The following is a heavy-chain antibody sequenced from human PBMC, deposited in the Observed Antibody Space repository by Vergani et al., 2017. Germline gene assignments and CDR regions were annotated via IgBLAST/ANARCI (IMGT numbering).Heavy chain of an antibody. CDR3: AYTCMTFSDYYMDD. CDR1: GFPFSSYA. J-gene: IGHJ6*03. CDR2: ISGSGGST. V-gene: IGHV3-23*01. Sequence: EVQLLESRGGLVQPGGSLRLSCAASGFPFSSYALSWVRQAPGKGLEWVSAISGSGGSTYYADSVKGRFTIARDNSKNTLYLQMNSVRAEDTAVYYCAYTCMTFSDYYMDDWGKGTTVTVSS. D-gene: IGHD2/OR15-2a*01.